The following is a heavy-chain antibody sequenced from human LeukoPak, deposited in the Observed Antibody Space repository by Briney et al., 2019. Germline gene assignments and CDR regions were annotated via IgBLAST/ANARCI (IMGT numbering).Heavy chain of an antibody. CDR1: GFTFSNHA. J-gene: IGHJ4*02. Sequence: GGSLRLSCAASGFTFSNHAMNWVRQAPGKGLEWVSAITDSGGSTYYADSVKGRFTISRDNSRSTLFLQMNSLRAEDTAVYFCAKLRLAEPLTFWGQGTLVTVSS. V-gene: IGHV3-23*01. D-gene: IGHD2/OR15-2a*01. CDR2: ITDSGGST. CDR3: AKLRLAEPLTF.